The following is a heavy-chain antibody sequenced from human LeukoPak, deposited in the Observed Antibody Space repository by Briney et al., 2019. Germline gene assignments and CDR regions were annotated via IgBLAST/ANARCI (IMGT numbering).Heavy chain of an antibody. CDR3: ARHTVVVTAFDY. CDR1: GGSISSYY. D-gene: IGHD2-21*02. CDR2: IYYSGST. V-gene: IGHV4-59*01. J-gene: IGHJ4*02. Sequence: PSETLSLTCTVSGGSISSYYWSWIRQPPGKGLEWIGYIYYSGSTNYNPSLKSRVTISVDTSKNQFSLKLSSVTAADTAVYYCARHTVVVTAFDYWGQGTLVTVSS.